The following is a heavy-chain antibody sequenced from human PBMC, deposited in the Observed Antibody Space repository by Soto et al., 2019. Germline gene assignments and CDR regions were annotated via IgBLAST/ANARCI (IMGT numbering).Heavy chain of an antibody. Sequence: SETLSLTCTVSGGSISGYYWSWIRQPPGKGLEWIGYIYYSGSTNYNPSLKSRVTISVDTSKNQFSLKLSSVTAADTAVYYCARLGGVDGSGTYASWFDPWGQGTLLTVS. J-gene: IGHJ5*02. D-gene: IGHD3-10*01. CDR1: GGSISGYY. CDR2: IYYSGST. V-gene: IGHV4-59*08. CDR3: ARLGGVDGSGTYASWFDP.